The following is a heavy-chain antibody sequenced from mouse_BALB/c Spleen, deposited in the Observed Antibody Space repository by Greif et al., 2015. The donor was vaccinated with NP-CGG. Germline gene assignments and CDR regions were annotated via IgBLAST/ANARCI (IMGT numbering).Heavy chain of an antibody. V-gene: IGHV5-12-1*01. CDR1: GFAFSSYD. Sequence: EVQLQRSGGGLVKPGGSLKLSCAASGFAFSSYDMSWVRQTPEKRLEWVAYISSGGGSTYYPDTVKGRFTISRDNAKNTLYLQMSSLKSEDTAMYYCARYDGYYYYAMYYWGQGTSATVSS. D-gene: IGHD2-3*01. CDR3: ARYDGYYYYAMYY. J-gene: IGHJ4*01. CDR2: ISSGGGST.